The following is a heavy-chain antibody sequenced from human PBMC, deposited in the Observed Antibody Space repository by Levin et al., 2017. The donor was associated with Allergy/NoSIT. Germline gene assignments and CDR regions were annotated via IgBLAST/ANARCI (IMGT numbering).Heavy chain of an antibody. CDR2: IYYSGST. V-gene: IGHV4-59*08. CDR1: GGSISSYY. J-gene: IGHJ3*02. CDR3: ARLLTDSHAFDI. Sequence: SQTLSLTCTVSGGSISSYYWSWIRQPPGKGLEWIGYIYYSGSTNYNPSLKSRVTISVDTSKNQFSLKLSSVTAADTAVYYCARLLTDSHAFDIWGQGTMVTVSS.